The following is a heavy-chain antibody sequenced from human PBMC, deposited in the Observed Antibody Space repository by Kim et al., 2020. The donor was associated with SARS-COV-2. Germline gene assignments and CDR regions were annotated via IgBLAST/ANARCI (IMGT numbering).Heavy chain of an antibody. J-gene: IGHJ4*02. CDR3: TRVDSSGWYDFDY. V-gene: IGHV3-49*04. CDR2: IRSKAYGGTT. D-gene: IGHD6-19*01. CDR1: GFTFGDYA. Sequence: GGSLRLSCTASGFTFGDYAMSWVRQAPGKGLEWVGFIRSKAYGGTTEYAASVKGRFTISRDDSKSIAYLQMNSLKTEGTAVYYCTRVDSSGWYDFDYWGQGTLVTVSS.